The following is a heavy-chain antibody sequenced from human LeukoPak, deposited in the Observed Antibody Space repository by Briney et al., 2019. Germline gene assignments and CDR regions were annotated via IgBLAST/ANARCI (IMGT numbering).Heavy chain of an antibody. CDR3: ARHKVVAAIRVVYYYYGMDV. CDR1: GFTFSSYW. J-gene: IGHJ6*02. Sequence: GGSLRLSCAASGFTFSSYWMSWVRQAPGKGLVWVSRIISDGSSATYADSVKGRFTMSRDNAKSTLYLQMNSLRAEDTAVYYCARHKVVAAIRVVYYYYGMDVWGQGTTVTVSS. D-gene: IGHD2-15*01. CDR2: IISDGSSA. V-gene: IGHV3-74*01.